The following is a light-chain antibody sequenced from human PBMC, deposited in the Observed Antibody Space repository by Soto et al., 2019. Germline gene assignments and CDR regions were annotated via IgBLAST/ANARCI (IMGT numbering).Light chain of an antibody. Sequence: QSALTQPASVSGSPGQSITISCTGTSSDVGGYNYVSWYQQHPGKAPKLIIYEVSNRPSGVSIRFSGSKSGNTASLTISGLQAEDEADYFCSSYTSSSALYVFGTGTKLTVL. CDR3: SSYTSSSALYV. CDR2: EVS. CDR1: SSDVGGYNY. J-gene: IGLJ1*01. V-gene: IGLV2-14*01.